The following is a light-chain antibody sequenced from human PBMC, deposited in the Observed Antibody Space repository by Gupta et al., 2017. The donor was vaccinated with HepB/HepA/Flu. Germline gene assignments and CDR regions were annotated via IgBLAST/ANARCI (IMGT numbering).Light chain of an antibody. CDR3: KHYYSTPRT. J-gene: IGKJ1*01. V-gene: IGKV4-1*01. Sequence: DIVLTQSPHSLAVSLGERATITCKSSQSVLYSSNNKNYLAWYQQKPVQPTKLLIYRELTRESGGADRFSSSRVGTDFTLTTSSLQDQDVALYYCKHYYSTPRTFGQGTKVEIK. CDR2: REL. CDR1: QSVLYSSNNKNY.